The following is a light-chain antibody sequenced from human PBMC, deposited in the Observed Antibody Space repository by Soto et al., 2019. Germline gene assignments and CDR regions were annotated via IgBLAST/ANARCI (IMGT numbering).Light chain of an antibody. V-gene: IGKV3-20*01. CDR3: QQYGSSFTWT. CDR1: QSVSSSN. Sequence: EIVLTQSPGTLSLSPGERATLSCRASQSVSSSNLAWYQRKPGQAPRLLIYGASSRATGIPDRFSGSGSGTDFTLTISRLEPEDFAVYYCQQYGSSFTWTFGQGTKVDIK. CDR2: GAS. J-gene: IGKJ1*01.